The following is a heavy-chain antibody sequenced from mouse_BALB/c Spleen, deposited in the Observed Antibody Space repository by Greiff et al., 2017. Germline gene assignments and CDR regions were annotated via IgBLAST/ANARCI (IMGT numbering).Heavy chain of an antibody. V-gene: IGHV1S135*01. J-gene: IGHJ4*01. CDR1: GYSFTSYY. Sequence: EVQLVESGPELMKPGASVKISCKASGYSFTSYYMHWVKQSHGKSLEWIGYIDPFNGGTSYNQKFKGKATLTVDKSSSTAYMHLSSLTSEDSAVYYCANYDDAMDYWGQGTSVTVSS. D-gene: IGHD2-4*01. CDR2: IDPFNGGT. CDR3: ANYDDAMDY.